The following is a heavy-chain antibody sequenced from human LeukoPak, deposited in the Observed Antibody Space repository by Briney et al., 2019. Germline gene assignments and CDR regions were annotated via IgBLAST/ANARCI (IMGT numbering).Heavy chain of an antibody. V-gene: IGHV1-2*02. D-gene: IGHD4-11*01. Sequence: ASVKVSCKASGYTFTGYYFHWVRQAPGQGLEWMGWINPNTAGTNYAQKFLGGVTLTWDTSISTAYKELNRLTSDDTAVYYCATSAGDYRAGHYYYMGVWGKGTSVTVSS. CDR1: GYTFTGYY. CDR2: INPNTAGT. J-gene: IGHJ6*03. CDR3: ATSAGDYRAGHYYYMGV.